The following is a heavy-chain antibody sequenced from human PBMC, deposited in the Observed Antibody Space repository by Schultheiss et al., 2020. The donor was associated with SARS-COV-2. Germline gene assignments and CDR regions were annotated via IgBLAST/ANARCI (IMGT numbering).Heavy chain of an antibody. CDR2: ISGRSSYT. V-gene: IGHV3-21*01. CDR3: ARDRSGGGYGTDYGMDV. CDR1: GFTFSSYA. J-gene: IGHJ6*02. Sequence: GGSLRLSCAASGFTFSSYAMHWVRQAPGKGLEWVSSISGRSSYTYYADSVKGRVTISRDNAKELVYLQMNSLRAEDTAVYYCARDRSGGGYGTDYGMDVWGQGTTVTVSS. D-gene: IGHD5-18*01.